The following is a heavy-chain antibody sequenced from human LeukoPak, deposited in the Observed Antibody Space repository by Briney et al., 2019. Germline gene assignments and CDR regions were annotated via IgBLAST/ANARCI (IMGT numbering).Heavy chain of an antibody. Sequence: GASVKVSCKASGGTFSSYAISWVRQAPGQGLEWMGGIIPIFGTANYAQKFQGRVTITADESTSTAYMELSSLRPEDTAVYYCARGREGSSWSDGRFDYWGQGTLVTVSS. D-gene: IGHD6-13*01. J-gene: IGHJ4*02. V-gene: IGHV1-69*13. CDR1: GGTFSSYA. CDR3: ARGREGSSWSDGRFDY. CDR2: IIPIFGTA.